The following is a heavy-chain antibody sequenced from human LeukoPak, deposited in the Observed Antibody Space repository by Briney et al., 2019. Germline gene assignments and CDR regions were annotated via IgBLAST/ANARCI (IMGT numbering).Heavy chain of an antibody. D-gene: IGHD3-3*01. J-gene: IGHJ4*02. CDR3: ARGSNDFWSGPTFDY. CDR1: GYTFTSYG. CDR2: ISAYNGNT. Sequence: ASVKVSCKASGYTFTSYGISWVRQAPGQGLEWMGWISAYNGNTNYAQKLQGRVTMTTDTSTSTAYMELRSLRSDDTAVYYCARGSNDFWSGPTFDYRGQGTLVTVSS. V-gene: IGHV1-18*01.